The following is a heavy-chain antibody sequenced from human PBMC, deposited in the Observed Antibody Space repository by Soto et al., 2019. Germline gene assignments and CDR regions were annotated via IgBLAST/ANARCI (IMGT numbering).Heavy chain of an antibody. D-gene: IGHD6-19*01. CDR2: IWYDGGNK. J-gene: IGHJ4*02. CDR3: ARDGQWLPRDGLRSSYYFDY. V-gene: IGHV3-33*01. CDR1: GFNFSSYV. Sequence: QVQLVESGGGVVQPGRSLRLSCAASGFNFSSYVMHWVRQAPGKGLEWVAVIWYDGGNKYYADSVKGRFTISRDNSKNTLYRQMNRMRPEDTAVYYCARDGQWLPRDGLRSSYYFDYWGQGTLVTVSS.